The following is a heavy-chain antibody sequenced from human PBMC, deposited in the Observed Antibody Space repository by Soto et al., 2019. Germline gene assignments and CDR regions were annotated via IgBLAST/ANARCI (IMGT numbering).Heavy chain of an antibody. J-gene: IGHJ6*02. CDR3: ASRGYSYGFSLGMDV. V-gene: IGHV4-31*03. Sequence: QVQLQESGPGLVKPSQTLSLTCTVSGGSISSGGYYWSWIRQHPGKGLEWIGYIYYSGSTYYNPSLKSRLTISVDTSKNQLSLKLSSVTAADTAVYYCASRGYSYGFSLGMDVWGQGTTVTVSS. CDR1: GGSISSGGYY. CDR2: IYYSGST. D-gene: IGHD5-18*01.